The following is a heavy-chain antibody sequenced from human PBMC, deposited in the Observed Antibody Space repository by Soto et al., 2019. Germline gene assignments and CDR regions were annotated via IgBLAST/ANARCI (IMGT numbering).Heavy chain of an antibody. D-gene: IGHD3-22*01. CDR3: ARVDYYDGSGCIDC. CDR2: ISSSSSYI. Sequence: EVQLVESGGGLVKPGGSLRLSCAASGFTFSSYSMNWVRQAPGKGLEWVSSISSSSSYIYYADSVKGRFTISRDNAKNSLYLQMSSLRAEDTAVYYCARVDYYDGSGCIDCWGQGTLVTVSS. CDR1: GFTFSSYS. J-gene: IGHJ4*02. V-gene: IGHV3-21*01.